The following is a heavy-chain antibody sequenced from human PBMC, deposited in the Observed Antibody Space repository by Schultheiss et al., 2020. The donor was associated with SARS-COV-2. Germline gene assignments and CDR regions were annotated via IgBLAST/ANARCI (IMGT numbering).Heavy chain of an antibody. V-gene: IGHV6-1*01. D-gene: IGHD6-13*01. CDR1: GDSVSSNSAA. CDR3: AKRARIADPMTVFAFDV. Sequence: SETLSLTCAISGDSVSSNSAAWNWIRQSPSRGLEWLGRTYYRSKWYNDYAVSVKSRITINPDTSKNQFSLQLNSVTAADTAVYYCAKRARIADPMTVFAFDVWGQGTMVTVSS. J-gene: IGHJ3*01. CDR2: TYYRSKWYN.